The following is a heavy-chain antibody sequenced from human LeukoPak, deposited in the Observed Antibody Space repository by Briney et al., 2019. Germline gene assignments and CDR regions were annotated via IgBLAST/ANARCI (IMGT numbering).Heavy chain of an antibody. CDR1: GYTFTYYY. CDR3: ARDPYGDNHLDY. J-gene: IGHJ4*02. V-gene: IGHV1-2*02. D-gene: IGHD4-17*01. Sequence: ASVKVSCKASGYTFTYYYIHWVRQAPRQGLEWMGWINPDSGDTKYVQKFQGRVTMTRDTSISTAYIDLSSLRSDDTAVYYCARDPYGDNHLDYWGQGTLVTVSS. CDR2: INPDSGDT.